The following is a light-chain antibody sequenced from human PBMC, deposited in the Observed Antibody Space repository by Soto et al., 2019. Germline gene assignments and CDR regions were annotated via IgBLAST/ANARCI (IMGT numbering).Light chain of an antibody. CDR1: QSVRRK. V-gene: IGKV3-15*01. CDR2: GQX. CDR3: QQYNKWPPWP. Sequence: IVMTQSPASLFVSPGAGATLWXRASQSVRRKLGWYQQKHGXATRIXXXGQXTRATGIPARFSGSGSGKEFTLTISSLQSEDFAVYYCQQYNKWPPWPFGQGTKVDI. J-gene: IGKJ1*01.